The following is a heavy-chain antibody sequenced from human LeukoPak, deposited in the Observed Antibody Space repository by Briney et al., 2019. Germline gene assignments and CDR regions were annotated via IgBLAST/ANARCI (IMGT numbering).Heavy chain of an antibody. CDR3: AKDKWSIVVVPAAINWFDP. CDR2: IWYDGSNK. D-gene: IGHD2-2*01. V-gene: IGHV3-33*06. CDR1: GFTFSSYG. Sequence: GGSLRLSCAASGFTFSSYGMHWVRQAPGKGLEWVAVIWYDGSNKYYADSVKGRFTISRDNSKNTLYLQMNSLRAEDTAVYYCAKDKWSIVVVPAAINWFDPWGQGTLVTVSS. J-gene: IGHJ5*02.